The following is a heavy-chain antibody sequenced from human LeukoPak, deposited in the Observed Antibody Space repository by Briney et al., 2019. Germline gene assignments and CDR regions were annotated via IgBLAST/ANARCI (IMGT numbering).Heavy chain of an antibody. CDR1: GFTFSSYA. CDR2: ISGSGGST. V-gene: IGHV3-23*01. D-gene: IGHD3-10*01. CDR3: AKAAPPGFLSPFDY. J-gene: IGHJ4*02. Sequence: GESLKISCAASGFTFSSYAMSWVRQAPGKGLEWVSAISGSGGSTYYADSVKGRFTISRDNSKNTLYLQMNSLRAEDTAVYYCAKAAPPGFLSPFDYWGQGTLVTVSS.